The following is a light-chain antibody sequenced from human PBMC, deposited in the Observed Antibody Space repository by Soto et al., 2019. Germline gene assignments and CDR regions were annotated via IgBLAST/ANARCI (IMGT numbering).Light chain of an antibody. J-gene: IGKJ1*01. CDR2: KAS. Sequence: DIPMTQSPSTLSASVGDRVTITCRASQSISSWLAWYQQKPGKAPKLLIYKASNLQNGVPSRISGSGSGPEFTRTISSLQPDDSATYYCQQYNTYPPAFGQGTKVEIK. CDR1: QSISSW. V-gene: IGKV1-5*03. CDR3: QQYNTYPPA.